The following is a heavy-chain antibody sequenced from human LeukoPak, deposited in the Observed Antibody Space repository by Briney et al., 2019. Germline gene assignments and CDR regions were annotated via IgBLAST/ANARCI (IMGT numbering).Heavy chain of an antibody. D-gene: IGHD3-3*01. V-gene: IGHV4-34*01. CDR2: INHSGST. CDR3: ARGGYDFWSGSRTLFDY. CDR1: GGSFSGYY. J-gene: IGHJ4*02. Sequence: SETPSLTCAVYGGSFSGYYWSWIRQPPGKGLEWIGEINHSGSTNYNPSLKSRVTISVDTSKNQFSLKLSSVTAADTAVYYCARGGYDFWSGSRTLFDYWGQGTLVTVSS.